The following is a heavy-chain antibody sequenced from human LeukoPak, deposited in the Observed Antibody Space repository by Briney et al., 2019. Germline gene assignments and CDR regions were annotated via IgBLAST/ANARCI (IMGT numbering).Heavy chain of an antibody. J-gene: IGHJ4*02. Sequence: GASVKVSCKASGYTFTSYGISWVRQAPGQGLEWMGWISIYNVNTKYTQELQGRVTMTTDTSTSTAYMELRSLRSDDTAVYYCARGSSSSWSYLDYWGQGTLVTVSS. CDR2: ISIYNVNT. V-gene: IGHV1-18*01. CDR3: ARGSSSSWSYLDY. CDR1: GYTFTSYG. D-gene: IGHD6-13*01.